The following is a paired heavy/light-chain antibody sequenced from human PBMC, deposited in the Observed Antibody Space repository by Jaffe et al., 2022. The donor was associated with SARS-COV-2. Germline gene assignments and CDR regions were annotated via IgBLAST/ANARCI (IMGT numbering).Light chain of an antibody. J-gene: IGKJ1*01. CDR3: QHYLGSPKA. V-gene: IGKV4-1*01. CDR1: QSVLSSSDNNNY. Sequence: DIVMTQSPDSLAVSLGERATINCKSSQSVLSSSDNNNYLAWYQQKPGQPPKLLINWASTRASGVPDRFSGSGSGTDFTLTISSLQAEDVAVYYCQHYLGSPKAFGQGTKVEVK. CDR2: WAS.
Heavy chain of an antibody. CDR3: ARESFLGCGSYAS. J-gene: IGHJ5*02. CDR1: GDSITNY. V-gene: IGHV4-4*02. CDR2: IHHSGST. D-gene: IGHD1-26*01. Sequence: QVQLQESGPGLVKPSGTLSLTCTVSGDSITNYWSWIRQPPGKGLEWIGQIHHSGSTYYNPSLGSRVTISVDRSKNQFSLTVNWVTAADTAVYYCARESFLGCGSYASWGQGALVTVSS.